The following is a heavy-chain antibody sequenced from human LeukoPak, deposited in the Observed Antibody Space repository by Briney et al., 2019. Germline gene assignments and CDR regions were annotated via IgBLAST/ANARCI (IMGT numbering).Heavy chain of an antibody. D-gene: IGHD2-15*01. Sequence: SVKVSCKASGGTFSSYAISWVRQAPGQGLEWMGGIIPIFGTANYAQKFQGRVTITADESTSTAYMELSGLRSEDTAVYYCARVDCSGGSCYYYYGMDVWGQGTTVTVSS. CDR3: ARVDCSGGSCYYYYGMDV. CDR2: IIPIFGTA. J-gene: IGHJ6*02. CDR1: GGTFSSYA. V-gene: IGHV1-69*01.